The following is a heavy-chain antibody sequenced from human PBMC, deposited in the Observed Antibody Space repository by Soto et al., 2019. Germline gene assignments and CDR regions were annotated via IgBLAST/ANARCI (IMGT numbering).Heavy chain of an antibody. CDR1: GFTFSSYA. D-gene: IGHD3-22*01. V-gene: IGHV3-23*01. CDR2: ISGSGGST. CDR3: AKDLKGVHYYDSSGYYFDY. J-gene: IGHJ4*02. Sequence: GSLRLSCAASGFTFSSYAMSWVRQAPGKGLEWVSAISGSGGSTYYADSVKGRFTISRDNSKNTLYLQMNSLRAEDTAVYYCAKDLKGVHYYDSSGYYFDYWGKGTLVTVSS.